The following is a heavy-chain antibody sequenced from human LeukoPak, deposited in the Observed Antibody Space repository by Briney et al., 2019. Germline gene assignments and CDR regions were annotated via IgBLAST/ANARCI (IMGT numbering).Heavy chain of an antibody. V-gene: IGHV3-7*01. CDR3: AKEGAYPIITYDS. CDR1: GFTFSSYW. CDR2: IKRDGNEK. J-gene: IGHJ5*01. Sequence: PGGSLILSCAASGFTFSSYWMNWVRQAPGEGLELVANIKRDGNEKNYVDSVKGRFSISRDNAKNSLYLQRDSLRAEDTAVYYCAKEGAYPIITYDSWGQGALVTVSS. D-gene: IGHD3-10*01.